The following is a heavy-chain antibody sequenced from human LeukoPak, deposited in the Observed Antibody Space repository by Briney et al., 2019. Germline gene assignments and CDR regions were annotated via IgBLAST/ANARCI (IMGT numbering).Heavy chain of an antibody. CDR3: PKDRMYGDFGVQFDY. V-gene: IGHV3-9*01. D-gene: IGHD4-17*01. CDR1: GFTFDDYA. Sequence: PGGSLRLSCAASGFTFDDYAMHWVRQAPGKGLEWVSGISWNSGSIGYADSVTGRFTISRDNAKNSLYLQMNSLRAEDTALYYCPKDRMYGDFGVQFDYWGQGTLVTVSS. CDR2: ISWNSGSI. J-gene: IGHJ4*02.